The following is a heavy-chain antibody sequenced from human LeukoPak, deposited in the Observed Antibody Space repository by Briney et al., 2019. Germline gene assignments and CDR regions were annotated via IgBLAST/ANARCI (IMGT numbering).Heavy chain of an antibody. Sequence: SSVKVSCKASGGTFNSYAISWVRQAPGQGFEWMAGFIPMFGTANYAQEFQGRVMITADESTSTAYMDLNSLRSEDTAVYYCARSPPGLIYMDVWGKGTTVSVSS. CDR1: GGTFNSYA. D-gene: IGHD2-8*01. CDR2: FIPMFGTA. CDR3: ARSPPGLIYMDV. J-gene: IGHJ6*03. V-gene: IGHV1-69*01.